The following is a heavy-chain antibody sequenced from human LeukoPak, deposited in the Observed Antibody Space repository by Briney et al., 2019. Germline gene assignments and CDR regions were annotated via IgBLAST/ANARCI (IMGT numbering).Heavy chain of an antibody. CDR1: GFTFSSYS. CDR3: ARANGYSSSWYFDY. CDR2: ISSSGSTI. D-gene: IGHD6-13*01. Sequence: GGSLRLSCAASGFTFSSYSMNWIRQAPGKGLEWVSYISSSGSTIYYADSVKGRFTISRDNAKNSLYLQMNSLRAEDTAVYYCARANGYSSSWYFDYWGQGTLVTVSS. V-gene: IGHV3-48*04. J-gene: IGHJ4*02.